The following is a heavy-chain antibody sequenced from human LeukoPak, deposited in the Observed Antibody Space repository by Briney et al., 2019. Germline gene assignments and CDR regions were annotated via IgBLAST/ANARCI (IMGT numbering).Heavy chain of an antibody. CDR2: ISYDGSNK. Sequence: GGSLRLSCAASGFTFSSYGMHWVRQAPGKGLEWVAVISYDGSNKHYADSVKGRFTISRDNSKNTLYLQMNSLRAEDTAVYYCAKDPFLQNYGDYGSYWGQGTLVTVSS. J-gene: IGHJ4*02. CDR3: AKDPFLQNYGDYGSY. CDR1: GFTFSSYG. V-gene: IGHV3-30*18. D-gene: IGHD4-17*01.